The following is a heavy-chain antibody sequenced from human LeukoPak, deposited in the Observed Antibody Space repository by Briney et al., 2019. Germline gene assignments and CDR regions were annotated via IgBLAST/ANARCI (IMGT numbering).Heavy chain of an antibody. CDR1: GFTFSDYY. CDR3: ASTEYQRLGTDY. CDR2: ISSDSSTI. Sequence: PGGSLRLSCAASGFTFSDYYMSWLRQAPGKGLEWVSYISSDSSTIYYADSVKGRFTISRDSAKNSLYLQMNSLRSEDTAAYYCASTEYQRLGTDYWGQGTLVTVSS. V-gene: IGHV3-11*04. J-gene: IGHJ4*02. D-gene: IGHD2-2*01.